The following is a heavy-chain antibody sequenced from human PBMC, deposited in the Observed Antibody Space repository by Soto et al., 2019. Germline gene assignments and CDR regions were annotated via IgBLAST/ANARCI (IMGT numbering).Heavy chain of an antibody. Sequence: PGGSLRLSCAASGFTFSSYAMSWVRQAPGKGLEWVSAISGSGGSTYYADSVKGRFTISRDNSKNTLYLQMNSLRAEDTAVYYCAKVSRAHRGLVSSTYYYYGMDVWGQGTTVTVSS. J-gene: IGHJ6*02. V-gene: IGHV3-23*01. D-gene: IGHD6-6*01. CDR1: GFTFSSYA. CDR3: AKVSRAHRGLVSSTYYYYGMDV. CDR2: ISGSGGST.